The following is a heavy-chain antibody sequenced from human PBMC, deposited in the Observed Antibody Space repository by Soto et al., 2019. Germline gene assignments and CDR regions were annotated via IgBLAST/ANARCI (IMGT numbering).Heavy chain of an antibody. CDR2: ISSSGSTI. CDR1: GFTFSSYS. CDR3: ARDGYYDSSSYYYFDY. D-gene: IGHD3-22*01. Sequence: EVQLAESGGGLVQPGGSLRLSCAASGFTFSSYSMNWVRQAPGKGLEWVSYISSSGSTIYYADSVKGRFTISRDNDKNSLDLQMNGLRDEDTAVYYCARDGYYDSSSYYYFDYWGQGTLGTGSS. J-gene: IGHJ4*02. V-gene: IGHV3-48*02.